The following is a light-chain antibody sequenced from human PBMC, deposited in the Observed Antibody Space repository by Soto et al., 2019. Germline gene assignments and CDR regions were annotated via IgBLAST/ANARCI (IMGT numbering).Light chain of an antibody. CDR2: DVS. Sequence: QSALTQPASVSGSPGQSITISCTGTGSDVGGYNYVSWYQQHPGKDPKVMIYDVSNRPSGVSNRFSGSKSGNTASLTISGLQAEDEADYYCSSYTSASTPLVFGGGTKVTVL. CDR1: GSDVGGYNY. V-gene: IGLV2-14*01. CDR3: SSYTSASTPLV. J-gene: IGLJ2*01.